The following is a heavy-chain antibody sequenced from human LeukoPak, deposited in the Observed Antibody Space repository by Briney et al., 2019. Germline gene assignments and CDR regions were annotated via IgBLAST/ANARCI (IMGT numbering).Heavy chain of an antibody. Sequence: PGGSLRLSCAASGFTFSSYAMHWVRHAPGKGLELVSAISSNGGSTHYADSVKGRFTISRDNSKNTLYLQMDSLRAEDMAVYYCARDRDYGDYHDAFDIWGQGTVVTVSS. D-gene: IGHD4-17*01. J-gene: IGHJ3*02. V-gene: IGHV3-64*02. CDR2: ISSNGGST. CDR1: GFTFSSYA. CDR3: ARDRDYGDYHDAFDI.